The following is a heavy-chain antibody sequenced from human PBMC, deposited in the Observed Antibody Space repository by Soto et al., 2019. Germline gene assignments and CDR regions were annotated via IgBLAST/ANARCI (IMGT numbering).Heavy chain of an antibody. V-gene: IGHV3-30*18. CDR3: AKDTYYHDSSGYYIFAS. CDR1: GFTFSSFG. Sequence: QVQLVESGGGVVQPGRSLRLSCAASGFTFSSFGMHWVRQAPGKGLEWVAGISYDGSNKYYTDSVKGRITISRDSSKNPLYLQIDSLSGEDAAVYYCAKDTYYHDSSGYYIFASWCQGTLVTVSS. D-gene: IGHD3-22*01. CDR2: ISYDGSNK. J-gene: IGHJ4*02.